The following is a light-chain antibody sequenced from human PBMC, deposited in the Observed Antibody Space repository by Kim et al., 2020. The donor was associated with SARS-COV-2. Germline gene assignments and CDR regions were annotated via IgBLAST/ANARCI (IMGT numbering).Light chain of an antibody. J-gene: IGKJ1*01. CDR3: QQDGSAPWT. CDR1: QGLTSGY. CDR2: GAS. Sequence: SPGEGATLSCRASQGLTSGYLAWYQHKPGQAPRLLIYGASNRAAGISDRFSGSGSGTDFTLAISRLEPEDCAVYYCQQDGSAPWTFGQGTKVDIK. V-gene: IGKV3-20*01.